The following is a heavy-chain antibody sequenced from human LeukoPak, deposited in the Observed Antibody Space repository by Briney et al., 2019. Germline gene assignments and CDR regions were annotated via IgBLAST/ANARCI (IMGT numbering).Heavy chain of an antibody. CDR1: GFTFSSYW. CDR2: IKQDGSEK. D-gene: IGHD3-22*01. CDR3: ARVTYYYDSSGYYLTCAFDY. V-gene: IGHV3-7*01. Sequence: GGSLRLSCAASGFTFSSYWMSWVRQAPGKGLEWVANIKQDGSEKYYVDSVKGRFTISRDNAKNSLYLQMNSLRAEDTAVYYCARVTYYYDSSGYYLTCAFDYWGQGTLVTVSS. J-gene: IGHJ4*02.